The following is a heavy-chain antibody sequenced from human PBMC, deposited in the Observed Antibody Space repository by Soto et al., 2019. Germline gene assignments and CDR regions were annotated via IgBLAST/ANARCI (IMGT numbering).Heavy chain of an antibody. D-gene: IGHD1-1*01. CDR1: GYTFTRYY. CDR2: INPSGGST. V-gene: IGHV1-46*01. CDR3: ARLTTGHYRDY. Sequence: VASVKVSCKASGYTFTRYYMHWVRQAHGQELEWMGIINPSGGSTSYAQKFQGRVTMTRDTSMSTVYMELSSLRSEDTAVFYCARLTTGHYRDYWGQRSLVTDSS. J-gene: IGHJ4*02.